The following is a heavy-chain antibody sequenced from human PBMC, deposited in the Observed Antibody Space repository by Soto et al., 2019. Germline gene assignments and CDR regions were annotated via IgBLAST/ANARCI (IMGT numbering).Heavy chain of an antibody. V-gene: IGHV3-23*01. Sequence: GGSLRLSCAASEFSFDDYAMSWVRQAQGKELGWSSSITYTGVSTYYADSVKGRFTISRDNSKNTLYLQMNSLRAEDTAVYYCAKWPLYYYDSSGYPEAAFDIWGQGTMVTVSS. D-gene: IGHD3-22*01. CDR1: EFSFDDYA. CDR2: ITYTGVST. CDR3: AKWPLYYYDSSGYPEAAFDI. J-gene: IGHJ3*02.